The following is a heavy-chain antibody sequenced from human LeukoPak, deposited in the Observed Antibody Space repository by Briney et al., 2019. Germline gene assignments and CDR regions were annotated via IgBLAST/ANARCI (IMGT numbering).Heavy chain of an antibody. Sequence: GGSLRLSCAASGFTFSSYAMNWVRQAPGKGLEWVSFINGRGGSTYYADSVKGRFTISRDNSKNTLYLQMNSLRAEDTAVYYCARASDIAGGGFDYWGQGTLVTVSS. CDR1: GFTFSSYA. V-gene: IGHV3-23*01. D-gene: IGHD1-26*01. CDR2: INGRGGST. CDR3: ARASDIAGGGFDY. J-gene: IGHJ4*02.